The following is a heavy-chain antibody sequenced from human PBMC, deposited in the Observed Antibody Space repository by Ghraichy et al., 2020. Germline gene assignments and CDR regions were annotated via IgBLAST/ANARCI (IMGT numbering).Heavy chain of an antibody. D-gene: IGHD3-3*01. Sequence: ASVKVSCKASGYTFTGYYMHWVRQAPGQGLEWMGWINPNSGGTNYAQKFQGRVTMTRDTSISTAYMELSRLRSDDTAVYYCARVRDFWSGTDSIDAFDIWGQGTMVTVSS. CDR3: ARVRDFWSGTDSIDAFDI. J-gene: IGHJ3*02. CDR2: INPNSGGT. V-gene: IGHV1-2*02. CDR1: GYTFTGYY.